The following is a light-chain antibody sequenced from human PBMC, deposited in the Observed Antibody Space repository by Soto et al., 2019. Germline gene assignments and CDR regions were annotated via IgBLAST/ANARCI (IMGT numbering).Light chain of an antibody. Sequence: EIVLTQSPATLSLSPGGRATLSCRASQTVTNHLAWYQQKAGQPPRLLIFDASTRASGIPPRFSGSGSGTDFTLTISRVDPDDFAVYYRQQSMNCPLTLGGRTKVGIK. CDR2: DAS. CDR1: QTVTNH. V-gene: IGKV3-11*01. J-gene: IGKJ4*01. CDR3: QQSMNCPLT.